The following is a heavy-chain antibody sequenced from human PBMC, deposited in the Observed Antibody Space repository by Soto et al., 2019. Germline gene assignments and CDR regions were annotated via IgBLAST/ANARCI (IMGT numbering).Heavy chain of an antibody. V-gene: IGHV5-10-1*01. CDR2: IDPIDSKT. CDR1: GYNFDTYW. D-gene: IGHD6-13*01. J-gene: IGHJ6*02. CDR3: ARQIAAAGGYYYYAFDV. Sequence: PGESLKISCKGSGYNFDTYWINWVRQTPGKGLEWMGRIDPIDSKTKYSPSLEGHITISVDKSISTTYLQWSSLKASDTAIYYCARQIAAAGGYYYYAFDVWGQGTAVTVSS.